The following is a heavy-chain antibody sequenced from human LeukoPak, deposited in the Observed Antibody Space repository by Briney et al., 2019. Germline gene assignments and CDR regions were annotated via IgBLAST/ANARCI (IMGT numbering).Heavy chain of an antibody. CDR1: GFTFDNYA. Sequence: GGSLRLSCTASGFTFDNYAMIWVRQASGKGLEWVSVISGSGDGTDSADSVRGRFTISRDNSKNTLYLEMSSLRVEDTAVYHCAKGRNSYDSGRCHGPNCCYGMDVWGQGTTVIVSS. D-gene: IGHD3-10*01. CDR2: ISGSGDGT. J-gene: IGHJ6*02. V-gene: IGHV3-23*01. CDR3: AKGRNSYDSGRCHGPNCCYGMDV.